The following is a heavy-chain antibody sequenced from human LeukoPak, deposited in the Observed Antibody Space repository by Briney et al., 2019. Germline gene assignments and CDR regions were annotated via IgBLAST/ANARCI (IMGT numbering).Heavy chain of an antibody. CDR1: GLAFSAYK. CDR2: ISTDGHTT. CDR3: TRVGYCSGGSCSYYYYGMDV. Sequence: GGSLRLSCAASGLAFSAYKMHWVRQAPRKGLVWVSRISTDGHTTDYADFVQGRFTASRDNTKNTWSLEMNSLRAEDTAVYYCTRVGYCSGGSCSYYYYGMDVWGQGTTVTVSS. V-gene: IGHV3-74*01. D-gene: IGHD2-15*01. J-gene: IGHJ6*02.